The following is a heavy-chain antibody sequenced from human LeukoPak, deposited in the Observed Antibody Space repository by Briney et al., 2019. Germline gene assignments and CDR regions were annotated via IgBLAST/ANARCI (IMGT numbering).Heavy chain of an antibody. J-gene: IGHJ5*02. Sequence: PGRSLRLSCAASGFTFSSYAMHWVRQAPGKGLEWVAVISYDGSNKYYGDSVKDRFTISRDNSKNTLYLQMNSLRAEDTAVYYCATLNWDDGEVSGFDHWGRGIMVTVSS. CDR2: ISYDGSNK. CDR3: ATLNWDDGEVSGFDH. CDR1: GFTFSSYA. V-gene: IGHV3-30-3*01. D-gene: IGHD1-26*01.